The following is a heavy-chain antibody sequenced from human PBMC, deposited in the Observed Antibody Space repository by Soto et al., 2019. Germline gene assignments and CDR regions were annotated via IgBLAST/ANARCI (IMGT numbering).Heavy chain of an antibody. D-gene: IGHD3-22*01. CDR2: INPNSGGT. CDR3: ARDRWYYYDSSGYQSWFDP. CDR1: GSTFTGYY. V-gene: IGHV1-2*04. J-gene: IGHJ5*02. Sequence: GASVKXSCRASGSTFTGYYMHWVRQAPGQGLEWMGWINPNSGGTNYAQKFQGWVTMTRDTSISTAYMELSRLRSDDTAVYYCARDRWYYYDSSGYQSWFDPWGQGTLVTVSS.